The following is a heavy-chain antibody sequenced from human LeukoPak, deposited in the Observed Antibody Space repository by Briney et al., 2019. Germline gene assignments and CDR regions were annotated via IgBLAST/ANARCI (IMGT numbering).Heavy chain of an antibody. J-gene: IGHJ5*02. D-gene: IGHD3-3*01. CDR3: ARSPLYYDFWSGLGRFDP. CDR1: GGSISSYY. CDR2: IYYSGST. V-gene: IGHV4-59*01. Sequence: SETLSLTCTVSGGSISSYYWSWIRQPPGKGLEWIGYIYYSGSTNYNPSLKSRVTISVDTSKNQFSLKLSSVTAADTAVYYCARSPLYYDFWSGLGRFDPWGQGTLVTVSS.